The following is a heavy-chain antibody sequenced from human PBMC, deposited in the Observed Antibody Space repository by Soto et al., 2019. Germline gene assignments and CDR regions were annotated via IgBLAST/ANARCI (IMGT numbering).Heavy chain of an antibody. CDR2: IFHTGST. V-gene: IGHV4-4*02. CDR1: GGSVTNNNW. D-gene: IGHD3-10*01. J-gene: IGHJ4*02. CDR3: ARDVYGSGTSFDY. Sequence: QVQLQESGPGLVKPSGTLSLSCGVSGGSVTNNNWWSWVRQPPGKGLEWIGEIFHTGSTNYNPSLTSRVILSLDKSKNQFSLRLTSVTAADTAVYYCARDVYGSGTSFDYWGEGTLVTVFS.